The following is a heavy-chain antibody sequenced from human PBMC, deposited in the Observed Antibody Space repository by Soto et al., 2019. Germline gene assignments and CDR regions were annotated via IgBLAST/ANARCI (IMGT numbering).Heavy chain of an antibody. CDR3: AREMWTSSGPQNFFDY. J-gene: IGHJ4*02. Sequence: QVPLVQSAGEVRQPGASVKVSCKASGYTFTSYGITWVRQAPGQGLEWMGWVSPNSGDTRYAQNLQGRVTITTDRFTSIAYMELRSLTSDDTALYYCAREMWTSSGPQNFFDYWGQGALVTVSS. CDR2: VSPNSGDT. CDR1: GYTFTSYG. D-gene: IGHD2-21*01. V-gene: IGHV1-18*01.